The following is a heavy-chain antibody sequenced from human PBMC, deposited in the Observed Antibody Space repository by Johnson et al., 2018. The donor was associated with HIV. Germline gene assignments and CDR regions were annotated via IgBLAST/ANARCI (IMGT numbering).Heavy chain of an antibody. CDR3: ASLGVLGGFDV. V-gene: IGHV3-30*04. CDR2: ISYDGNNK. J-gene: IGHJ3*01. CDR1: GFTFSSYP. D-gene: IGHD1-26*01. Sequence: VESGGGVVQPGRSLRLSCVVSGFTFSSYPMHWVRQAPGKGLEWVAIISYDGNNKYYADSVKGRFTISRDNSKNTLYLQMNSLTPEDTAVYYCASLGVLGGFDVWGQGTMVTVSS.